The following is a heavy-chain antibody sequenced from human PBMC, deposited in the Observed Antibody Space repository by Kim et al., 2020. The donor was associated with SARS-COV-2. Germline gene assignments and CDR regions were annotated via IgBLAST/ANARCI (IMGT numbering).Heavy chain of an antibody. Sequence: GGSLRLSCAASGFTFSDYNINWFRQAPGKGLEWVGFVREKPAGGTTEYAASGKGRSTISRDDSKTVDYQQMNSQKPEDTALSYCSRDQRGYGVDVDNWG. D-gene: IGHD3-22*01. V-gene: IGHV3-49*03. CDR1: GFTFSDYN. CDR2: VREKPAGGTT. CDR3: SRDQRGYGVDVDN. J-gene: IGHJ4*01.